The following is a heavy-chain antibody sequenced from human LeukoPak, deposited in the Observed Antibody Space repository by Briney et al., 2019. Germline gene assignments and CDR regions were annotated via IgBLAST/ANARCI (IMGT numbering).Heavy chain of an antibody. CDR2: ISYIGST. CDR1: ADSFSSHY. CDR3: ARDLVAVTKGFDI. V-gene: IGHV4-59*11. Sequence: SETLSLTCAVSADSFSSHYWTWIRQPPGKGLEWIGYISYIGSTNYNPSLKSRVTISIDTSKNQFSLKLTSVTAADTAVYYCARDLVAVTKGFDIWGQGTMVSVSS. D-gene: IGHD4-17*01. J-gene: IGHJ3*02.